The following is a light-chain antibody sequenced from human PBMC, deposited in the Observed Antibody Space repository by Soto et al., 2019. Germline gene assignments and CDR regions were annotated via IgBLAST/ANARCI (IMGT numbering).Light chain of an antibody. CDR3: CSYAGQCTFV. V-gene: IGLV2-11*01. Sequence: QSALIQPRSVSGSPGQSVTISCTGTSSDVGVYKYVSWYRQLPGKAPKLMIYDVITRPSGVPDRFSGSKSGNTASLTISGLEADEEADYCRCSYAGQCTFVFGTGTKVTVL. CDR2: DVI. CDR1: SSDVGVYKY. J-gene: IGLJ1*01.